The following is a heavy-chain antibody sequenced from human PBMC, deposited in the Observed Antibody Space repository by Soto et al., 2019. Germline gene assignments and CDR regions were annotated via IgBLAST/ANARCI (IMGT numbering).Heavy chain of an antibody. CDR1: GGSISSSSYY. J-gene: IGHJ3*02. Sequence: SETLSLTCTVSGGSISSSSYYWGWIRQPPGKGLEWIGSIYYSGSTYYNPSLKSRVTISVDTSKNQFSLKLSSVTAADTAVYYCARRVLYGDYDANDAFDIWGQGTMVTVSS. CDR3: ARRVLYGDYDANDAFDI. V-gene: IGHV4-39*01. D-gene: IGHD4-17*01. CDR2: IYYSGST.